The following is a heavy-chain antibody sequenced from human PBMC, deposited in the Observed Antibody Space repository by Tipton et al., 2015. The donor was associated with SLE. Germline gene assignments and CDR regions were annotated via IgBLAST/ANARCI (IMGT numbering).Heavy chain of an antibody. D-gene: IGHD3-9*01. CDR1: GFTFSNAW. Sequence: SLRLSCAASGFTFSNAWMSWVRQAPGKGLEWVGRIKSETDGGTTDYAAPVKGRFTISRDDSKNTLYLQMNSLNTEDTAVYYCTTDQIVWYDYGGQVTLVTVSS. V-gene: IGHV3-15*01. J-gene: IGHJ4*02. CDR2: IKSETDGGTT. CDR3: TTDQIVWYDY.